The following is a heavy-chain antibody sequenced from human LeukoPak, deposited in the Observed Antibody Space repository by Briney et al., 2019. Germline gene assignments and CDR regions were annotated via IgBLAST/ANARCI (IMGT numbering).Heavy chain of an antibody. D-gene: IGHD6-19*01. Sequence: GRSLRLSCAASGFTFSSYGMHWVRQAPGKGLEWVAIIWDDGSTKFYADSVKGRFTISRDNSKNTLFLQMNSLRAEGTAVYYCARENIAVAGTIDYWGQGTLVTVSS. CDR1: GFTFSSYG. CDR3: ARENIAVAGTIDY. CDR2: IWDDGSTK. J-gene: IGHJ4*02. V-gene: IGHV3-33*01.